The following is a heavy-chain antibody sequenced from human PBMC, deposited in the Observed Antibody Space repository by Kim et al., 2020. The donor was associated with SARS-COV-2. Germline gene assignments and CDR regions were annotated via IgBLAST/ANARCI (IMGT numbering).Heavy chain of an antibody. V-gene: IGHV3-30*18. Sequence: GGSLRLSCAASGFTFSSYGMHWVRQAPGKGLEWVAVISYDGSNKYYADSVKGRFTISRDNSKNTLYLQMNSLIAEDTAVYYCAKDRGSSKPGGMDVWGQGTTVTVSS. CDR1: GFTFSSYG. CDR3: AKDRGSSKPGGMDV. CDR2: ISYDGSNK. J-gene: IGHJ6*02. D-gene: IGHD6-13*01.